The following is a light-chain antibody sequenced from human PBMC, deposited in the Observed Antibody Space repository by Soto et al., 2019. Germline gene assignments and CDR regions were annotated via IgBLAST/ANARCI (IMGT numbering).Light chain of an antibody. Sequence: QSVLTQPASVSGSPGQSITISCTGTSSDVGGYNYVSWYQQHPGKAPKLMIYEVSNRPSGVSNRFSGSKSGNTASLTISGLQDEDEADDYCSSYTSSSTLVFGGGTKVTVL. J-gene: IGLJ2*01. CDR3: SSYTSSSTLV. CDR1: SSDVGGYNY. CDR2: EVS. V-gene: IGLV2-14*01.